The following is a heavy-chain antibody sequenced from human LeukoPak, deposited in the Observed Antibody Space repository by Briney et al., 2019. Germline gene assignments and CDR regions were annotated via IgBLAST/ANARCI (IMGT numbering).Heavy chain of an antibody. CDR1: GGSISSGGYY. J-gene: IGHJ6*02. CDR2: IYYSGST. Sequence: PSQTLSLTCTVSGGSISSGGYYWSWIRQHPGKGLEWIGYIYYSGSTYYNPSLKSRVTISVDTSKNQFSLKLSSVTAADTAVYYCARVPHCTNGVCYTSYYYYGMDVWGQGTTVTVSS. D-gene: IGHD2-8*01. V-gene: IGHV4-31*03. CDR3: ARVPHCTNGVCYTSYYYYGMDV.